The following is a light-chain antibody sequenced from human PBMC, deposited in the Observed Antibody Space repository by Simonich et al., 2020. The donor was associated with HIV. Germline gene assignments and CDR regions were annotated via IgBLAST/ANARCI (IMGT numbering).Light chain of an antibody. V-gene: IGKV4-1*01. CDR2: WAS. CDR1: QSVLSSSNNKNS. Sequence: DIVMTQSPDSLAVSLGERATINCKSSQSVLSSSNNKNSLAWYQQKPGQPPKLLIYWASTRESGVPDRFSGSGSGTDFTLTISSLEPEDFAVYYCQQRSNWPPLTFGGGTKVEIK. J-gene: IGKJ4*01. CDR3: QQRSNWPPLT.